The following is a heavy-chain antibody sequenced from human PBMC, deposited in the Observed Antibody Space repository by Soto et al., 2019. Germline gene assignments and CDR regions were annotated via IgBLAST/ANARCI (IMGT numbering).Heavy chain of an antibody. CDR3: ARGRPDYYYGMDV. CDR1: GFSVSSNY. J-gene: IGHJ6*02. Sequence: EVQLVESGGGLIQPGESLRLSCAASGFSVSSNYMTWVRQAPGKGLEWVSVIYSGGSTYYADSVKGRFTISRDNSKNTLYLQRNSLRAEDTAVYYCARGRPDYYYGMDVWGQGTAVTVSS. CDR2: IYSGGST. V-gene: IGHV3-53*01.